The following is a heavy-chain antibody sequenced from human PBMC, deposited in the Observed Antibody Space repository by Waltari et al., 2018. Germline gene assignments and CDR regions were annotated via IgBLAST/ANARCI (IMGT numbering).Heavy chain of an antibody. CDR3: ATDGHRGYSYGPSFDY. J-gene: IGHJ4*02. Sequence: QVQLVQSGAEVKKPGASVNVSCNVSGSTLNEFSLHLIPQAPGKGLEWMGVFEPEDGETIYAQKFQGRVTMTEDTSTDTAYMELSSLRSEDTAVYYCATDGHRGYSYGPSFDYWGQGTLVTVSS. V-gene: IGHV1-24*01. CDR2: FEPEDGET. D-gene: IGHD5-18*01. CDR1: GSTLNEFS.